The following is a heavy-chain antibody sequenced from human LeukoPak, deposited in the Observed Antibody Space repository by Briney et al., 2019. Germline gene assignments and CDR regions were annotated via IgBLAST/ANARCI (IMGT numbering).Heavy chain of an antibody. Sequence: ASAKVSCKASGYTFTSYGISWVRQAPGQGLEWMGWISAYNGNTNYAQKLQGRVTMTTDTSTSTAYMELRSLRSDDTAVYYCARALQLGIALLDDYWGQGTLVTVSS. CDR1: GYTFTSYG. CDR2: ISAYNGNT. D-gene: IGHD1-1*01. V-gene: IGHV1-18*01. CDR3: ARALQLGIALLDDY. J-gene: IGHJ4*02.